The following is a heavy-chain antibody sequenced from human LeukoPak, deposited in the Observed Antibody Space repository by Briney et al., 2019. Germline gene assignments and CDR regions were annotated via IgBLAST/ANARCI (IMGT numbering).Heavy chain of an antibody. CDR2: ISSSGDAT. CDR1: GFTFSSRA. D-gene: IGHD3-22*01. CDR3: ATRNFYQSKPYYYYYFDF. Sequence: GGTLRLSCAASGFTFSSRAMSWVRPAPGRGLEWVSGISSSGDATYYADSVRGRFTIPRDNSRNTLYLQINSLRAEDTAAYYCATRNFYQSKPYYYYYFDFWGQGTLVTVPS. J-gene: IGHJ4*02. V-gene: IGHV3-23*01.